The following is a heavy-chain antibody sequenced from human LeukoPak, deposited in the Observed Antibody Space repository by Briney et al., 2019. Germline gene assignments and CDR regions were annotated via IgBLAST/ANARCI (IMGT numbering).Heavy chain of an antibody. D-gene: IGHD3-22*01. CDR1: GFTFSSYW. J-gene: IGHJ3*02. V-gene: IGHV3-7*01. Sequence: WGSLRLSCAASGFTFSSYWMSWVRRAPGKGLEWVANIKQDGSEKYYVDSVKGGCTISSNNAKNSLYLQMNRLRAEDTAVYYCAKKWSGDYDSSGVNDAFDIWGQGTMVTVSS. CDR2: IKQDGSEK. CDR3: AKKWSGDYDSSGVNDAFDI.